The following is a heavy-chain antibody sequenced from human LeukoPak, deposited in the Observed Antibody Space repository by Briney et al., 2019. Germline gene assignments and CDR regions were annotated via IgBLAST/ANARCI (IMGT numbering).Heavy chain of an antibody. D-gene: IGHD3-16*01. CDR2: ISSSSSYI. V-gene: IGHV3-21*01. J-gene: IGHJ4*02. CDR1: GFTFSSYS. CDR3: ARDLWATKYYFDY. Sequence: GGSLRLSCAASGFTFSSYSMNWVRQAPGKGLEWVSSISSSSSYIYYADSVKGRFTISRDNAKNSLYLQMNSLRAEDTAVYYCARDLWATKYYFDYWGQGTLVTVSS.